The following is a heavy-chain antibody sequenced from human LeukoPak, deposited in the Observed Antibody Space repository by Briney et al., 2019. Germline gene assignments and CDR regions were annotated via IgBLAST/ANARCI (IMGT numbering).Heavy chain of an antibody. D-gene: IGHD2-2*02. V-gene: IGHV3-74*01. CDR3: ARIPAAISRWFDP. CDR1: GFTFSSYW. Sequence: GGSLRLSCAAPGFTFSSYWMSWVRQAPGKGLVWVSRINSDGSSTSYADSVKGRFTISRDNAKNTLYLQMNSLRAEDTAVYYCARIPAAISRWFDPWGQGTLVTVSS. CDR2: INSDGSST. J-gene: IGHJ5*02.